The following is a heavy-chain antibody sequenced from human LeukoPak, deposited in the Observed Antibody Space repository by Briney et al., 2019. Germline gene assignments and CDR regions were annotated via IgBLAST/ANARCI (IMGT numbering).Heavy chain of an antibody. V-gene: IGHV4-39*01. CDR3: ARRMAGTGSSSGLDY. CDR2: IYYSGST. CDR1: GGSISSSSYY. Sequence: SETLSLTCTVSGGSISSSSYYWGWIRQPPGKGLEWIGSIYYSGSTYYNPSLKSRVTISVDTSKNQFSLKLSSVTAADTAVYYCARRMAGTGSSSGLDYWGQGTLVTVSS. D-gene: IGHD6-19*01. J-gene: IGHJ4*02.